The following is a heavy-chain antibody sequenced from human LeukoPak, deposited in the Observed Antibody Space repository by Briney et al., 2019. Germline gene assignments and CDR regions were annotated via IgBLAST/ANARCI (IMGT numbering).Heavy chain of an antibody. CDR1: GYTFTSYL. V-gene: IGHV1-46*01. J-gene: IGHJ4*02. CDR3: ARATESYGQWLVEGY. CDR2: INPSGAGT. Sequence: ASVKVSCKASGYTFTSYLMHWVRQAPGHGLEWMGIINPSGAGTSYARKFQGRVTMTRDTSTSTVYMELSSLRSEDTAVYYCARATESYGQWLVEGYWGQGTLVTVSS. D-gene: IGHD6-19*01.